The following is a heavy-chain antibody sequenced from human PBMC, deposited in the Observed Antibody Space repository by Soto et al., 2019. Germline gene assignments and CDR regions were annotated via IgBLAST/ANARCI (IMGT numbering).Heavy chain of an antibody. CDR1: GFTFSSYG. Sequence: GGSLRLSCAASGFTFSSYGMHWVRQAPGKGLEWVAVISYDGSNKYYADSVKGRFTISRDNSKNTLYLQMNSLRAEETAVYYCAKVIDYDYVWGSALLIPGLYYYGMDVWGQGTTVTVSS. CDR2: ISYDGSNK. V-gene: IGHV3-30*18. CDR3: AKVIDYDYVWGSALLIPGLYYYGMDV. J-gene: IGHJ6*02. D-gene: IGHD3-16*01.